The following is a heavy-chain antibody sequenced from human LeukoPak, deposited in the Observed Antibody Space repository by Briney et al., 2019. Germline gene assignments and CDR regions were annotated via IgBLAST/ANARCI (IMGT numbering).Heavy chain of an antibody. D-gene: IGHD3-3*01. CDR3: AKDRTRQAY. Sequence: GGSLRLSCAASGFTFSNYWMSWVRQTPGKWLEWVANIKEDGSDKYYVDSLKGRFTISRDNAKNSLYLQMNSLRAEDTAVYYCAKDRTRQAYWGQGTLVTVSS. CDR1: GFTFSNYW. CDR2: IKEDGSDK. J-gene: IGHJ4*02. V-gene: IGHV3-7*03.